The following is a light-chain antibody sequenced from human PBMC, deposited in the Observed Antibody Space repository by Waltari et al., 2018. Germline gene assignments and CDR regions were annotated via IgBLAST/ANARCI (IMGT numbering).Light chain of an antibody. CDR2: AAS. V-gene: IGKV3-15*01. CDR3: QQYSDWPPWT. J-gene: IGKJ1*01. CDR1: QSIGRN. Sequence: EIVMTQSPATLSLPPGERATLSCRASQSIGRNLAWYQQKLRQAPRLLMFAASTRAPNIPARFSGSGSGTDFTLTISGLQSEDFALYYCQQYSDWPPWTFGQGTKVEIK.